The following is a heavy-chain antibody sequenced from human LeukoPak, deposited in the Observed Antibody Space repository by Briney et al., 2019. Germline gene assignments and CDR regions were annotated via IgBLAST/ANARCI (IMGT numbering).Heavy chain of an antibody. CDR2: ISYDGNNQ. CDR3: ARVGSRYCSGANCYDGF. D-gene: IGHD2-15*01. V-gene: IGHV3-30-3*01. Sequence: GGSLRLSCAVSGFAFSSLAMHWVRQAPGKGLEWVAFISYDGNNQYYANSVKGRFTISRDNSKNTLYLQMNNLRAEDTAIYYCARVGSRYCSGANCYDGFWGQGTLVSVSS. CDR1: GFAFSSLA. J-gene: IGHJ4*02.